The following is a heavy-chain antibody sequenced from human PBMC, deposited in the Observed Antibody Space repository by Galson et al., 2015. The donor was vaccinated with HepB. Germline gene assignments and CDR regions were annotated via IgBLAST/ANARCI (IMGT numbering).Heavy chain of an antibody. V-gene: IGHV3-21*01. J-gene: IGHJ4*02. CDR1: GFTFSSYS. Sequence: SLRLSCAASGFTFSSYSMNWVRQAPGKGLEWVSSISTGSTYIYSADSVKGRFTISRDNAKNSLYLQVDSLRAEDTAVYYCARGPPKSIAVAANIDYWGQGTLVTVSS. CDR3: ARGPPKSIAVAANIDY. D-gene: IGHD6-19*01. CDR2: ISTGSTYI.